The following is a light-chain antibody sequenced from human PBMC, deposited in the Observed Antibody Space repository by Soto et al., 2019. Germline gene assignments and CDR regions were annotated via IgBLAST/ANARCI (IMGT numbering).Light chain of an antibody. J-gene: IGKJ3*01. CDR2: GTS. Sequence: EIVLTQSPGTLSLSPGERVTLSCRASQSVTRSFLAWYQQKHGQAPRLLIYGTSSRATGIPDRFSGSGSGTHFTLTISRLEPEDFAVYYCHQYGSSPQAFGPGTKVDIK. V-gene: IGKV3-20*01. CDR1: QSVTRSF. CDR3: HQYGSSPQA.